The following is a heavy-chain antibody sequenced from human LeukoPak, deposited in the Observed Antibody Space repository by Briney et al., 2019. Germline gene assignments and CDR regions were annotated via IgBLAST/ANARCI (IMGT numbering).Heavy chain of an antibody. D-gene: IGHD3-3*01. CDR3: ARALNYDFWSGYQSLDFDY. V-gene: IGHV1-69*04. CDR2: IIPILGIA. Sequence: GASVKVSCKASGGTFSSYAISWVRQAPGQGLEWMGRIIPILGIANYAQKFQGRVTMTRDTSISTAYMELSRLRSDDTAVYYCARALNYDFWSGYQSLDFDYWGQGTLVTVSS. CDR1: GGTFSSYA. J-gene: IGHJ4*02.